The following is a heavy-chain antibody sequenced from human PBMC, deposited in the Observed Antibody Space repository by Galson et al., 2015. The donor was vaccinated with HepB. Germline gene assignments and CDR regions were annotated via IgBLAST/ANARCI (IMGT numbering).Heavy chain of an antibody. D-gene: IGHD1-26*01. Sequence: SVKVSCKASGYTFTSYGISWARQAPGQGLEWMGGIIPIFGTANYAQKFQGRVTITADESTSAAYMELSSLRSEDTAVYYCARDRESRSGGSSLDYWGQGTLVTVSS. V-gene: IGHV1-69*13. J-gene: IGHJ4*02. CDR3: ARDRESRSGGSSLDY. CDR2: IIPIFGTA. CDR1: GYTFTSYG.